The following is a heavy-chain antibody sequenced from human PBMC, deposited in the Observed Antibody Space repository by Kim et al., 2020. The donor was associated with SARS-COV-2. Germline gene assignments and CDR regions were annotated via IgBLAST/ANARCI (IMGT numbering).Heavy chain of an antibody. J-gene: IGHJ4*02. Sequence: GGSLRLSCAASGFTFSSYAMHWVRQAPGKGLEWVAVISYDGSNKYYADSVKGRFTISRDNSKNTLYLQMNSLRPEDTAVYYCARDRWQQLTQHLFAYWGLGTLVTVSS. CDR1: GFTFSSYA. CDR3: ARDRWQQLTQHLFAY. D-gene: IGHD6-13*01. CDR2: ISYDGSNK. V-gene: IGHV3-30*04.